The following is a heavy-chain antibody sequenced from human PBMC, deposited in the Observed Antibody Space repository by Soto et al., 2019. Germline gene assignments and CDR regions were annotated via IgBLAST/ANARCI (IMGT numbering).Heavy chain of an antibody. V-gene: IGHV1-18*01. CDR3: ARGRSAAPYGYGMDV. D-gene: IGHD3-3*01. J-gene: IGHJ6*02. Sequence: ASVKRSWKASGYTFSGYGISWVRQTPGQGLERMGWIRAYNGNTNYPQKLRGRVTMTTDTSTSTVYLELRSLRSEDTAVYYCARGRSAAPYGYGMDVWGQGTTVTVSS. CDR2: IRAYNGNT. CDR1: GYTFSGYG.